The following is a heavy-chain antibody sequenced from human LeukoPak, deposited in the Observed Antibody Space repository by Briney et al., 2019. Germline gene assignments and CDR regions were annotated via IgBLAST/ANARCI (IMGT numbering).Heavy chain of an antibody. CDR1: GYSFTSYW. Sequence: GESLKISCKGSGYSFTSYWIGWVRQMPGKGLEWMGIIYPGDSDTRYSPSFQGQVTISADKSISTAYLQWSSLKASDTAMYYCARLRDGYPLDHWYFDLWGRGTLVTVSS. J-gene: IGHJ2*01. V-gene: IGHV5-51*01. D-gene: IGHD5-24*01. CDR3: ARLRDGYPLDHWYFDL. CDR2: IYPGDSDT.